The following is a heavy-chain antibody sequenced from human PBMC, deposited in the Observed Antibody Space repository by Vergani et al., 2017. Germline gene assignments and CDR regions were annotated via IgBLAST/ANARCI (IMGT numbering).Heavy chain of an antibody. CDR1: GFTFRTYA. J-gene: IGHJ4*02. V-gene: IGHV3-23*01. CDR3: ARDAGTYEIFFDS. D-gene: IGHD1-26*01. Sequence: EVQLLESGGSLKQPGGSVRLSCAASGFTFRTYAMHWVRQAPGKGLEWVSAPTGGGGSTYYADSFKGRFLISRDNSRDTLYLQMNSLRPEDTATYYCARDAGTYEIFFDSRGQGAPITVCS. CDR2: PTGGGGST.